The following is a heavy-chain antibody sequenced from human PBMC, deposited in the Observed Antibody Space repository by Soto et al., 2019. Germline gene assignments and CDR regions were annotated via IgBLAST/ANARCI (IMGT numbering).Heavy chain of an antibody. CDR2: ISAYNGNT. CDR3: ARMYVGYSSGWHYYYGMDV. CDR1: GYTFTSYY. J-gene: IGHJ6*02. D-gene: IGHD6-19*01. Sequence: GASVKVSCKASGYTFTSYYMHWVRQAPGQGLEWMGIISAYNGNTNYAQKLQGRVTMTTDTSTSTAYMELRSLRSDDTAVYYCARMYVGYSSGWHYYYGMDVWGQGTTVTVSS. V-gene: IGHV1-18*04.